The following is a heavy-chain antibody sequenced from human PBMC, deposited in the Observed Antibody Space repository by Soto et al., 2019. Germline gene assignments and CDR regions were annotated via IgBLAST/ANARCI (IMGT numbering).Heavy chain of an antibody. J-gene: IGHJ4*02. CDR3: AKDSPLGADYDY. V-gene: IGHV3-7*01. CDR2: IKQDGSET. CDR1: GFTFNGYW. D-gene: IGHD1-26*01. Sequence: HPGGSLRLSCAASGFTFNGYWMSWVRQAPGWGLEWVANIKQDGSETHYVDSVKGRFTISRDNAKNSLYLYMNSLRAEDTAVYYCAKDSPLGADYDYWGQGTLVTVSS.